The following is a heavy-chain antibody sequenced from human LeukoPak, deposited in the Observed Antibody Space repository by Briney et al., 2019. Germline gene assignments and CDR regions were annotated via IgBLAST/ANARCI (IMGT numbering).Heavy chain of an antibody. D-gene: IGHD3-10*01. V-gene: IGHV2-5*01. CDR3: AHSRITMVRGVIYYYYGMDV. CDR1: GVSLSTSGVG. Sequence: SGPTLVNPTQTLTLACTFSGVSLSTSGVGGGGSRQPPGKALEWLALIYWNDDKRYSPSLKSRLTITKDTSKNQVVLTMTNMDPVDTDTYYCAHSRITMVRGVIYYYYGMDVWGQGTTVTVSS. CDR2: IYWNDDK. J-gene: IGHJ6*02.